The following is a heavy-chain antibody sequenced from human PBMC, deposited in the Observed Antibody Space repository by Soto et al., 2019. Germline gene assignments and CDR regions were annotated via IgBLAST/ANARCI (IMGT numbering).Heavy chain of an antibody. V-gene: IGHV4-59*12. Sequence: KTSETLSLTCTISGGAISTYYWTWIRQPPGKGLEWIGYIYYTGNTYYNPSLKSRVTMSVDTSKNQFSLQLNSVTAADTAVYYCARDGVDTSSFSYYGMDVWGQGTTVTVSS. CDR3: ARDGVDTSSFSYYGMDV. CDR1: GGAISTYY. J-gene: IGHJ6*02. CDR2: IYYTGNT. D-gene: IGHD2-2*01.